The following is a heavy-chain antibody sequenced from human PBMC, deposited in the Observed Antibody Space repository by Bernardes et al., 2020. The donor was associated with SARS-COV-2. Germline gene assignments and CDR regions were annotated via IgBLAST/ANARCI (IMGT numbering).Heavy chain of an antibody. V-gene: IGHV3-64D*06. CDR2: ISSNGDRT. D-gene: IGHD6-13*01. J-gene: IGHJ4*02. CDR1: GFTFSRYA. Sequence: GGTLRLSCSASGFTFSRYAMHWVRSAPGKGLEHVSTISSNGDRTFYANSVKGRFTISRDNSKNTLYLQMTSLRGEDTAVYYCVKEYSPPNLFDYWGQGTLVTVSS. CDR3: VKEYSPPNLFDY.